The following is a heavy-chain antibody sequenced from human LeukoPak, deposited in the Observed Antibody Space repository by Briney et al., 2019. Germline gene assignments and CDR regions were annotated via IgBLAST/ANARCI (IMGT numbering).Heavy chain of an antibody. CDR1: GYKFTNYW. CDR3: ATLRGNDAYFDY. CDR2: IYPGDSDT. V-gene: IGHV5-51*01. D-gene: IGHD3-16*01. Sequence: GESLKISCQASGYKFTNYWIGWVRQMPGKGLEWMGIIYPGDSDTRYSPSFQGQVTISADKSISTAYLQWSSLKASDTAMYYCATLRGNDAYFDYWGQGTLVTVSS. J-gene: IGHJ4*02.